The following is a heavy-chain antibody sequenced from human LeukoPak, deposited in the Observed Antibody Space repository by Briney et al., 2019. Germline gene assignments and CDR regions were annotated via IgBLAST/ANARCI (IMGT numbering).Heavy chain of an antibody. CDR2: INDSGII. D-gene: IGHD3-22*01. V-gene: IGHV4-34*01. J-gene: IGHJ4*02. CDR1: GGSFSGYY. CDR3: ARGRRIVVVITTHRPFDY. Sequence: PSETLSLTCAVYGGSFSGYYWTWIRQPPGKGLEWIGEINDSGIINYNPSLKSRVTISVDTSNKQFSLKLTSVTAADTAVYYCARGRRIVVVITTHRPFDYWGQGTLVTVSS.